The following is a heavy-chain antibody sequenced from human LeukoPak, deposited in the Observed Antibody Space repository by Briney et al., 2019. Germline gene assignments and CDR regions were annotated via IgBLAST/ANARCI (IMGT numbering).Heavy chain of an antibody. V-gene: IGHV3-74*01. J-gene: IGHJ4*02. D-gene: IGHD3-22*01. CDR2: INSDGSST. CDR3: ARDYYYDSRQFDY. CDR1: GFTFSSYW. Sequence: PGGTLRLSCAASGFTFSSYWMHWVRQAPGKGLVWVSRINSDGSSTSYADSVKGRFTISRDNAKNTLYLQMNSLRAEDTAVYYCARDYYYDSRQFDYWGQGTLVTVSS.